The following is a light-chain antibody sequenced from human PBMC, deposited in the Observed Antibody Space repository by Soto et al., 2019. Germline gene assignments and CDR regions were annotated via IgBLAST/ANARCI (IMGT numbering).Light chain of an antibody. Sequence: IVMTQSPATLSVSPGERATLSCRASQSVSSNLAWYQQKPGQAPRLLIYGASTRATGIPARFSGSGSGTDFTLTISRLEPEDFALYYCQQYVTSPITFGQGTRLEI. J-gene: IGKJ5*01. CDR2: GAS. V-gene: IGKV3-15*01. CDR3: QQYVTSPIT. CDR1: QSVSSN.